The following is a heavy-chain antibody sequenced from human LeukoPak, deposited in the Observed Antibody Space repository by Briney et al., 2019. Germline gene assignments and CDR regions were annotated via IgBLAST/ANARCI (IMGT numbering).Heavy chain of an antibody. CDR1: GLRFRSYA. Sequence: GGSLRLSCVASGLRFRSYAMNWVRQAPGKGLECISTISDDSSFTYYADSVKGRSAISRDDSKNTLYLQMNNLKVEDTAVYYCAREIPGGGSQSIPNYFDYWGQGTLVTVSS. J-gene: IGHJ4*02. D-gene: IGHD2-15*01. V-gene: IGHV3-23*01. CDR3: AREIPGGGSQSIPNYFDY. CDR2: ISDDSSFT.